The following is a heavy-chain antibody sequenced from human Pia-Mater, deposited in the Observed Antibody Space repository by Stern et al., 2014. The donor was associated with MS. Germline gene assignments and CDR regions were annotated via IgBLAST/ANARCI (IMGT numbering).Heavy chain of an antibody. J-gene: IGHJ5*02. CDR1: GFSLSTSGAG. Sequence: QVTLKESGPTLVKPTQTLTLTCTFSGFSLSTSGAGVTWIRPPPGKALEXLAVLYWDDEKRYSPSLQSRTTITRDPTHSQSVLTMTSMDPVDTATYYCAHLFSDASSSWFDPWGQGTLVTVSS. CDR3: AHLFSDASSSWFDP. CDR2: LYWDDEK. V-gene: IGHV2-5*02. D-gene: IGHD6-6*01.